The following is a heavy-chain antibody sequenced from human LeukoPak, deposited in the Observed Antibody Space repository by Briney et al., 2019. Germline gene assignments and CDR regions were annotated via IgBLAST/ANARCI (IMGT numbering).Heavy chain of an antibody. D-gene: IGHD2-21*01. V-gene: IGHV3-30*01. CDR3: ARGLRITAACYFLDY. CDR1: GFTFSSYA. CDR2: ISSHGSDK. Sequence: GGSLRLSCAASGFTFSSYAVHWVRQAPGKGLERVAVISSHGSDKYYADSVKGRFTISRDNSKNTLYLQMNSLRDEDTAGYSCARGLRITAACYFLDYWGKGTPVTVSS. J-gene: IGHJ4*02.